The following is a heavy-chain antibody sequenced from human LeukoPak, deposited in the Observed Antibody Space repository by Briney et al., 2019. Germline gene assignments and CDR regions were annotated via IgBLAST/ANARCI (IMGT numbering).Heavy chain of an antibody. J-gene: IGHJ4*02. Sequence: GGTLRLSCAASGFTFSSYSMSWVRQAPGKGLERVSSISSSSSYIYYADSVKGRFTISRDNAKNSLYLQMNSLRAEDTAVYYCARGGDSSGWYRYYFDYWGQGTLVTVSS. CDR1: GFTFSSYS. D-gene: IGHD6-19*01. V-gene: IGHV3-21*01. CDR3: ARGGDSSGWYRYYFDY. CDR2: ISSSSSYI.